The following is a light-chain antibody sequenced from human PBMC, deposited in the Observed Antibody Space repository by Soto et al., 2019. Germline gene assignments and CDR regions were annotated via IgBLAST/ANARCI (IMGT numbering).Light chain of an antibody. CDR2: GVT. CDR3: CSYAGSSYV. V-gene: IGLV2-11*01. J-gene: IGLJ1*01. Sequence: QSVLTQPRSVSGSPGQSVSISCTGTSSDVGGYNYVSWYQQHPGKAPKLMIYGVTKRPSGVPDRFSGSKSGNTASLTISGLQAEDEADYYCCSYAGSSYVFGTGTKLTV. CDR1: SSDVGGYNY.